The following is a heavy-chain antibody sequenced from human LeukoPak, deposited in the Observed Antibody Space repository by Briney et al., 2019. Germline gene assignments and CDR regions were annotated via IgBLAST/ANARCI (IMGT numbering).Heavy chain of an antibody. D-gene: IGHD6-13*01. V-gene: IGHV1-2*02. Sequence: ASVTVSCKASGYTFTGYYMHWVRQAPGQGLEWMGWINPNSGGTNYAQKFQGRVTMTRDTSISTAYMELSRLRSDDTAVYYCARDHLKTNSAPDPWGQGTLVTVSS. J-gene: IGHJ5*02. CDR3: ARDHLKTNSAPDP. CDR1: GYTFTGYY. CDR2: INPNSGGT.